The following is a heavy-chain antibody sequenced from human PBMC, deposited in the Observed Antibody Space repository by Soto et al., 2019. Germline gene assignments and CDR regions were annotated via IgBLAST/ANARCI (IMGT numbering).Heavy chain of an antibody. CDR1: GFSFSNYA. CDR3: AKAPSYDFWNGDWFDP. V-gene: IGHV3-23*01. D-gene: IGHD3-3*01. CDR2: ISGGGDST. Sequence: EVQLLESGGGLVQPGGSLRLTCAASGFSFSNYAMSWVRQAPGKGLEWVSAISGGGDSTYYGASVKGRFTISRDNSKNTVHLQMNSLRAEDTAIYYCAKAPSYDFWNGDWFDPWGQGTLVTVSS. J-gene: IGHJ5*02.